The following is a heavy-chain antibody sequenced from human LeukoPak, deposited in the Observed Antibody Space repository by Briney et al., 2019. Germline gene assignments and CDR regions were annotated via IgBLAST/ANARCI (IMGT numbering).Heavy chain of an antibody. CDR3: AELGITMIGGV. J-gene: IGHJ6*04. D-gene: IGHD3-10*02. CDR2: ISGSGSGGST. Sequence: PGGSLRLSCAASGFTFSSYEMNWVRQAPGKGLEWVSNISGSGSGGSTYYADSVKGRFTISRDNSKNTLYLQMNSLRAEDTAVYYCAELGITMIGGVWGKGTTVTISS. V-gene: IGHV3-23*01. CDR1: GFTFSSYE.